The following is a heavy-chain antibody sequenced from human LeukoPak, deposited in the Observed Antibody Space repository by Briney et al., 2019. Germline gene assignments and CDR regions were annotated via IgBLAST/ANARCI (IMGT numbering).Heavy chain of an antibody. V-gene: IGHV3-23*01. D-gene: IGHD6-19*01. CDR3: AKDSPRIAVAGILDY. CDR1: GFTFSSYA. Sequence: PGGSLRLSCAASGFTFSSYAMSWVRQAPGKGLDWVSAISDSGGSTYYADSVKGRFTISRDNSKNTLYLQMNSLRAEDTAVYYCAKDSPRIAVAGILDYWGQGTLVTVSS. J-gene: IGHJ4*02. CDR2: ISDSGGST.